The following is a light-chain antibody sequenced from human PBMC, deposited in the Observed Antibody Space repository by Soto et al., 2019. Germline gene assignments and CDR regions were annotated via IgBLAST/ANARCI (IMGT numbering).Light chain of an antibody. J-gene: IGLJ1*01. Sequence: QSALTQPASVSGSPGQSITISCTGTSSDVGGYNYVSWYQHHPGKAPKLIIYDVTNRPSGVSKPFSGSKSGNTASLTISGLQPEDEADYSCSSYTTSNTRQIVFGTGTKLTVL. CDR1: SSDVGGYNY. CDR3: SSYTTSNTRQIV. CDR2: DVT. V-gene: IGLV2-14*03.